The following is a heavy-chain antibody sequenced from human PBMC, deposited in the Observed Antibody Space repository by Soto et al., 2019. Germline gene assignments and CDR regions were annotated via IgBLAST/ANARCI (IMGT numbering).Heavy chain of an antibody. CDR3: ARDIRSAVYYYYYYGMDV. V-gene: IGHV1-46*01. Sequence: ASVKVSCKASGYTFTSYYMDWVRQAPEQGLEWMGIINPSDGSTSYAQKFQGRVTMTRDTSTSTVYMELSSLRSEDTAVYYCARDIRSAVYYYYYYGMDVWGQGTTVTVSS. CDR1: GYTFTSYY. D-gene: IGHD3-16*01. J-gene: IGHJ6*02. CDR2: INPSDGST.